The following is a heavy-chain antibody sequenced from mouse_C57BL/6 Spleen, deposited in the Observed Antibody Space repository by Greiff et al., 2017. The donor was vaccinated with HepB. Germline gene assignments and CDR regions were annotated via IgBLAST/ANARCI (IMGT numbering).Heavy chain of an antibody. D-gene: IGHD1-1*02. Sequence: VQLQQPGAELVKPGASVKMSCKASGYTFTSYWITWVKQRPGQGLEWIGDIYPGSGSTNYNEKFKSKATLTVDTSSSTASMQLSSLTSEDSAVYYCARWGGGKPSTYFDFWGTGTTVTVSS. CDR1: GYTFTSYW. CDR3: ARWGGGKPSTYFDF. V-gene: IGHV1-55*01. CDR2: IYPGSGST. J-gene: IGHJ1*03.